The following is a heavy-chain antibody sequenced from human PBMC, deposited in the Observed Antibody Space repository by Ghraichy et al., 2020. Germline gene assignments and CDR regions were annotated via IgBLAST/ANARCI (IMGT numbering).Heavy chain of an antibody. D-gene: IGHD3-3*01. CDR1: GFTFSSYA. J-gene: IGHJ6*02. Sequence: GGSLRLSCAASGFTFSSYAMSWVRQAPGKGLEWVSAISGSGGSTYYADSVKGRFTISRDNSKNTLYLQMNSLRAEDTAVYYCAKDAHDFYYYYYGMDVWGQGTTVTVSS. CDR3: AKDAHDFYYYYYGMDV. CDR2: ISGSGGST. V-gene: IGHV3-23*01.